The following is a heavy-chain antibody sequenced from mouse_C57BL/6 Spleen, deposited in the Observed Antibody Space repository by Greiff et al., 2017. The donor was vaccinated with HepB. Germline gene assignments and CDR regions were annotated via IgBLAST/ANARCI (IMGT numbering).Heavy chain of an antibody. CDR2: INPNNGGN. J-gene: IGHJ3*01. Sequence: EVQLQQSGPELVKPGASVKISCKASGYTFNDYYMNWVKQSHGKSLEWIGDINPNNGGNSDNQKFQGKATLTVDKYSSTAYMELRSLTSEDSAVYYCAISLSDYYEIAYWGQETLVTVSA. D-gene: IGHD1-1*01. CDR3: AISLSDYYEIAY. V-gene: IGHV1-26*01. CDR1: GYTFNDYY.